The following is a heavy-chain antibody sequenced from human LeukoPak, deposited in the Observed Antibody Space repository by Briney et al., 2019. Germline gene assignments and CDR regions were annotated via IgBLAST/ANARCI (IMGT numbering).Heavy chain of an antibody. D-gene: IGHD2-2*01. V-gene: IGHV1-2*02. CDR3: ARELGFCSSTSCPLYHY. Sequence: ASVKVSCKASGYIFTAYYIHWVRQAPGQGLEWMGWINPNNGGTNYAQKFHGRVTMTRDTSITTAYMELNRLTSDDTAVYYCARELGFCSSTSCPLYHYWGQGTLVTVSS. CDR2: INPNNGGT. CDR1: GYIFTAYY. J-gene: IGHJ4*02.